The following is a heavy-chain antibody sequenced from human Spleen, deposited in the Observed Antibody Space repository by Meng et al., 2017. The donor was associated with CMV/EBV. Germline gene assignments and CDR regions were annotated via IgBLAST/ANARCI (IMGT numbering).Heavy chain of an antibody. V-gene: IGHV3-21*01. Sequence: GGSLRLSCTASGFTFSLFTMNWVRQAPGKGLEWVSSITSDSSVIYYADSLKGRFTISRDNAKKSLYLQINSLRAADTAVYYCARGGPYYYYGMDVWGQGTTVTVSS. CDR2: ITSDSSVI. J-gene: IGHJ6*02. CDR1: GFTFSLFT. CDR3: ARGGPYYYYGMDV.